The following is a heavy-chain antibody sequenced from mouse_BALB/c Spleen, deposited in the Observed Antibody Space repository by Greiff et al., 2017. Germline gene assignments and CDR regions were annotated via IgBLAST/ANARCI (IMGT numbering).Heavy chain of an antibody. V-gene: IGHV2-9*02. J-gene: IGHJ3*01. D-gene: IGHD2-12*01. CDR1: GFSLTSYG. CDR3: ARESYDGAWFAY. Sequence: VKLMESGPGLVAPSQSLSITCTVSGFSLTSYGVHWVRQPPGKGLEWLGVIWAGGSTNYNSALMSRLSISKDNSKSQVFLKMNSLQTDDTAMYYCARESYDGAWFAYWGQGTLVTVSA. CDR2: IWAGGST.